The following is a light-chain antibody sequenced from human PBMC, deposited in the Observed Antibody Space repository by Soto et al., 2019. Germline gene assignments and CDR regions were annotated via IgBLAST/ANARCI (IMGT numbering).Light chain of an antibody. CDR3: QQYDASKT. Sequence: IVLTQSPGTLSLSPGERATLSCRASQTLTRNYLAWYQQRPGQAPRLLIYAASSRATGIPVRFSGSGSGTDFTLTISRLEPEDFAVYYCQQYDASKTFGQGTRVENK. V-gene: IGKV3-20*01. CDR1: QTLTRNY. CDR2: AAS. J-gene: IGKJ1*01.